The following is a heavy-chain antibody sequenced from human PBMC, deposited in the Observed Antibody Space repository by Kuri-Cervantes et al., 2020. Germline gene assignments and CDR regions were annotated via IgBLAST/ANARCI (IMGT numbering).Heavy chain of an antibody. CDR1: GGSFSGYY. D-gene: IGHD3-10*01. V-gene: IGHV4-34*01. Sequence: ESLKISCAVHGGSFSGYYWSWIRQPPGKGLEWIGEINHSGSTNYNPSLKSRVTISVDTSKNQFSLKLSSVTAADTAVYYCARGLVRGAKRGNFDYWGQGTLVTVSS. J-gene: IGHJ4*02. CDR2: INHSGST. CDR3: ARGLVRGAKRGNFDY.